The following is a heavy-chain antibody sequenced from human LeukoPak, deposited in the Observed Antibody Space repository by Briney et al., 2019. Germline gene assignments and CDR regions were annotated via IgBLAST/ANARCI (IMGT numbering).Heavy chain of an antibody. J-gene: IGHJ4*02. D-gene: IGHD2-2*01. CDR3: ARGLVVVPAAMSV. CDR2: IYYSGST. Sequence: PSETLSLTCAVYGGSFSGYYWSWIRQPPGKGLEWIGYIYYSGSTNYNPSLKSRVTISVDTSKNQFSLKLSSVTAADTAVYYCARGLVVVPAAMSVWGQGTLVTVSS. V-gene: IGHV4-59*01. CDR1: GGSFSGYY.